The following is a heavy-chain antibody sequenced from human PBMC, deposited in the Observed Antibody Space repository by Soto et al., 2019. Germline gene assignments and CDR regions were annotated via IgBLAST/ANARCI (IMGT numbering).Heavy chain of an antibody. CDR1: GGSFSGYY. D-gene: IGHD6-19*01. V-gene: IGHV4-34*01. CDR2: INHSGST. J-gene: IGHJ4*02. CDR3: ARGVRWLGHFDY. Sequence: PSETLSLTCAVYGGSFSGYYWSWIRQPPGKGLEWIGEINHSGSTNYNPSLKSRVTISVDTSKNQFSLKLSSVTAADTAVYYCARGVRWLGHFDYWGQGTLVTVSS.